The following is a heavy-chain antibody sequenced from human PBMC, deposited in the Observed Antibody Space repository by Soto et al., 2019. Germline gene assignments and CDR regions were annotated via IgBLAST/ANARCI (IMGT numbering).Heavy chain of an antibody. CDR3: AKDRAPVVLRGEDY. V-gene: IGHV3-23*01. CDR2: ISGSGGST. J-gene: IGHJ4*02. CDR1: GFNFSSYA. Sequence: GGSLRLSYAASGFNFSSYAMSWVRQATGMGLEWVSAISGSGGSTYYADSVKGRFTISRDNSKNTLYLQMNSLRAEDTAVYYCAKDRAPVVLRGEDYWGQGTLVTVSS. D-gene: IGHD3-10*01.